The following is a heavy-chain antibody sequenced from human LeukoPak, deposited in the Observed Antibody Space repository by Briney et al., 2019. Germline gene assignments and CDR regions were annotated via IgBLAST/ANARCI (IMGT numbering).Heavy chain of an antibody. CDR1: GGSVSSENW. CDR2: IYHSGSS. V-gene: IGHV4-4*02. J-gene: IGHJ6*02. CDR3: ARDRGAVNYYYNGMDV. D-gene: IGHD3-10*01. Sequence: PSETLSLTCAVSGGSVSSENWWSWVRQPPGKGLEWIGEIYHSGSSNYNPSLKSRVTISMDKSKNQLSLELSSVTAADTAVYYCARDRGAVNYYYNGMDVWGQGTTVTVSS.